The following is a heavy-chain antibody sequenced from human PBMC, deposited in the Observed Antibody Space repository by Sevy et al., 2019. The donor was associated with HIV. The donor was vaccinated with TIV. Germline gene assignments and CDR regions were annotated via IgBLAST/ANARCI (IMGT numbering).Heavy chain of an antibody. CDR3: ARGLQLRVHYFDY. J-gene: IGHJ4*02. D-gene: IGHD1-1*01. V-gene: IGHV4-30-4*01. CDR2: IYYSGST. Sequence: SETLSLTCTVSGDSISSGDYYWSWIRQPPGKGLEWIGYIYYSGSTYYNPSLKSRLTISLDTSKNQFSLKLSSVTAADTAVHYCARGLQLRVHYFDYWGRGTLVTVSS. CDR1: GDSISSGDYY.